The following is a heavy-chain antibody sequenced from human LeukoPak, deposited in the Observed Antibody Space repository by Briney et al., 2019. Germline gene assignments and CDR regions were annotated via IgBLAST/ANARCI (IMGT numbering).Heavy chain of an antibody. CDR1: GDIVSSNSAA. Sequence: SQTLSLTCAVSGDIVSSNSAAWNWIRQSPSRGLEWLGRTYYRSKWYNDYAVSVKSRISIIPDTSKNQFSLQLNSVTPEDTAVYYCARAGDEYSSSSLYDYYYMDVWGKGTTVTVSS. CDR3: ARAGDEYSSSSLYDYYYMDV. V-gene: IGHV6-1*01. D-gene: IGHD6-6*01. J-gene: IGHJ6*03. CDR2: TYYRSKWYN.